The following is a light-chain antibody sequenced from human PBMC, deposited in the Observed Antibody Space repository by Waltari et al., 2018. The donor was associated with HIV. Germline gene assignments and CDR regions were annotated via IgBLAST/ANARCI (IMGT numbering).Light chain of an antibody. V-gene: IGLV3-21*04. CDR2: YNA. Sequence: SYVLTQPPSVSVAPGAAATISCGAWNIGGKSVHWYKQQPGQAPVLVTRYNADRPSGITDRTSGSNSGHTATLSITSVEAGDEATYDCQVWDSINEHVVFGGGTELTVL. CDR1: NIGGKS. J-gene: IGLJ3*02. CDR3: QVWDSINEHVV.